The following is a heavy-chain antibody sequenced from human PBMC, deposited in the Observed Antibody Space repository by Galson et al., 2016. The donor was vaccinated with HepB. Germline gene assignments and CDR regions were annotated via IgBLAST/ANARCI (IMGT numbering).Heavy chain of an antibody. CDR3: ANSDSSGYTYHYYYGIDV. Sequence: SETLSLTCTVSGGSVSSYYWSWIRQPPGKGLEWIGYIFHSGTTNYNPSLKSRVTISKDTSKNQFSLELTSVTAADTAAYYCANSDSSGYTYHYYYGIDVWGPGTTVTVSS. V-gene: IGHV4-59*02. CDR2: IFHSGTT. J-gene: IGHJ6*02. D-gene: IGHD3-22*01. CDR1: GGSVSSYY.